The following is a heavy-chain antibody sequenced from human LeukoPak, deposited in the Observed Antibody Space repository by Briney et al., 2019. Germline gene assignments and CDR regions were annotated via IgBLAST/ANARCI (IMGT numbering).Heavy chain of an antibody. J-gene: IGHJ4*02. CDR3: ARDMQLYYYDSSGYYDY. CDR2: IKQDGSEK. V-gene: IGHV3-7*01. CDR1: GFTFSSYW. D-gene: IGHD3-22*01. Sequence: GGSLRLSCAASGFTFSSYWMSWVRQAPGKGLEWVANIKQDGSEKYYVDSVKGRFTISRDSAKNSLYLQMNSLRAEDTAVYYCARDMQLYYYDSSGYYDYWGQGTLVTVSS.